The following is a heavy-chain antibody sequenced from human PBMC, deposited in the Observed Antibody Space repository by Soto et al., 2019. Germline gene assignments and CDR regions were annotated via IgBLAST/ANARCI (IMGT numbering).Heavy chain of an antibody. Sequence: VGSLRLSCTASGFTFSSYAMSWVRQAPGKGLEWVSAISGSGGSTYYADSVKGRFTISRDNSKNTLYLQMNSLRAEDTAVYYCAKDGYSSSWYPNYYYYYGMDVWGQGTTVTVSS. CDR1: GFTFSSYA. V-gene: IGHV3-23*01. CDR2: ISGSGGST. J-gene: IGHJ6*02. CDR3: AKDGYSSSWYPNYYYYYGMDV. D-gene: IGHD6-13*01.